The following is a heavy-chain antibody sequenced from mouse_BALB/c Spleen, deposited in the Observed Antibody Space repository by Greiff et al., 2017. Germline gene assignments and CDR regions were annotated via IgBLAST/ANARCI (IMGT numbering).Heavy chain of an antibody. CDR2: IDPENGDT. Sequence: EVQLQQSGAELVRSGASVKLSCTASGFNIKDYYMHWVKQRPEQGLEWIGWIDPENGDTEYAPKFQGKATMTADTSSNTAYLQLSSLTSEDTAVYYCNAPYDFDYWGQGTTLTVSS. D-gene: IGHD2-3*01. CDR3: NAPYDFDY. J-gene: IGHJ2*01. V-gene: IGHV14-4*02. CDR1: GFNIKDYY.